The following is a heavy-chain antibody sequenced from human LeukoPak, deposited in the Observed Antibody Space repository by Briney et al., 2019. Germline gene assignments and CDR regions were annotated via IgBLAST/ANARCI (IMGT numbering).Heavy chain of an antibody. CDR2: ISSSSSTI. J-gene: IGHJ3*02. D-gene: IGHD3-22*01. Sequence: PGGSLRLSCAASGFTFSSYSMNWVRQAPGKGLEWVSYISSSSSTIYYADSVKGRFTISRDNAKNSLYLQMNSLRAEDTAVYYCASSDSSADHAFDIWGQGTMVTVSS. V-gene: IGHV3-48*04. CDR3: ASSDSSADHAFDI. CDR1: GFTFSSYS.